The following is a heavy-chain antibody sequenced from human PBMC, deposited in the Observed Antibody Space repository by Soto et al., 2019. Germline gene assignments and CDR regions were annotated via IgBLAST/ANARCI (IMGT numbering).Heavy chain of an antibody. V-gene: IGHV3-74*01. Sequence: LRLSCASSGFTFSDHWMHWVRQAPGEGLVWVSRINTDGSTTSYADSVKGRFTISRDNVKNTLFLQMNSLRAEDTAIYYCATWHEREHAYDVWGQGTTVTVSS. D-gene: IGHD1-1*01. CDR2: INTDGSTT. J-gene: IGHJ3*01. CDR3: ATWHEREHAYDV. CDR1: GFTFSDHW.